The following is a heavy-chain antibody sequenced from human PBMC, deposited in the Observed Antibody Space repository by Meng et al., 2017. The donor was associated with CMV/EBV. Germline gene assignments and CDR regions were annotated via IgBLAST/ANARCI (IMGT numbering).Heavy chain of an antibody. CDR2: IIPIFGTA. V-gene: IGHV1-69*01. J-gene: IGHJ4*02. CDR1: GGTFSSYA. Sequence: QEQLVRSGAEGKRPGSSVKVSCKAAGGTFSSYAISWVRQAPGQGLEWMGGIIPIFGTANYAQKFQGRVTIPADESTSTAYMELSSLRSEDTAVYYCARAGDYGGRGYFDYWGQGTLVTVSS. D-gene: IGHD4-23*01. CDR3: ARAGDYGGRGYFDY.